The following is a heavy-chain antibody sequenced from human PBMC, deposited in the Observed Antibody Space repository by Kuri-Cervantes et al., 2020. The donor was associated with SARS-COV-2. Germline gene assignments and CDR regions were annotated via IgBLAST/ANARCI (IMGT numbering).Heavy chain of an antibody. Sequence: SGPTLVKPTQTLTLTCTFSGFSLTTCGMCVAWIRQPPRKALGWLARIDWDDDKYYKTSLNTRLSISKDTSKDQVVLTMTNMDPVDTATYYCVRIRAATVIADYWGQGTLVTVSS. CDR2: IDWDDDK. D-gene: IGHD4-11*01. CDR3: VRIRAATVIADY. J-gene: IGHJ4*02. CDR1: GFSLTTCGMC. V-gene: IGHV2-70*11.